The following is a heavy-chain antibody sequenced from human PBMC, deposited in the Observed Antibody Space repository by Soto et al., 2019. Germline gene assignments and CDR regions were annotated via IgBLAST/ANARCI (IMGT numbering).Heavy chain of an antibody. J-gene: IGHJ5*02. Sequence: QLQLQESGPGLVKPSETLSLTCTVSGGSISSSSYYWGWIRQPPGKGLEWIGSIYYSGSTYYNPSLKSRVTISVDTSKNQFSLKLSSVTAADTAVYYCARPGGRIAAADTGWFDPWGQGTLVTVSS. D-gene: IGHD6-13*01. CDR3: ARPGGRIAAADTGWFDP. CDR2: IYYSGST. V-gene: IGHV4-39*01. CDR1: GGSISSSSYY.